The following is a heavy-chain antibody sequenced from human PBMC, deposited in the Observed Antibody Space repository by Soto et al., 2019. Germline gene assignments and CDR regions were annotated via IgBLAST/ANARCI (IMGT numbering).Heavy chain of an antibody. V-gene: IGHV3-33*01. CDR2: IWYDGSNK. CDR3: ARGLWPVDTAMADAFDY. J-gene: IGHJ4*02. Sequence: QVQLVESGGGVVQPGRSLRLSCAASGFTFSSYGMHWVRQAPGKGLEWVAVIWYDGSNKYYADSVKGRFTISRDNSKNTLYLQMNSLRAEDTAVYYCARGLWPVDTAMADAFDYWGQGTLVTVSS. CDR1: GFTFSSYG. D-gene: IGHD5-18*01.